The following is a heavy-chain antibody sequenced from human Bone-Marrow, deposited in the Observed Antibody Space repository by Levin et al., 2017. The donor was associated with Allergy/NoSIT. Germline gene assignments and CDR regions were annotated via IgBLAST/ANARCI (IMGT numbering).Heavy chain of an antibody. CDR2: ISTSGSVR. CDR3: ARSTAGRAFDI. J-gene: IGHJ3*02. D-gene: IGHD3-10*01. V-gene: IGHV3-11*01. CDR1: GFIFSDYY. Sequence: GGSLRLSCGAAGFIFSDYYMAWIRQAPGKGLEWISYISTSGSVRNYADSVKGRFSISRDNAKNSLWLQMSSLRADDTAVYYCARSTAGRAFDIWGQGTIVTVSS.